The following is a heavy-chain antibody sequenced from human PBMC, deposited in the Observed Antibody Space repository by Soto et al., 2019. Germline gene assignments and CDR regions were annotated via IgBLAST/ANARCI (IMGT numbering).Heavy chain of an antibody. CDR1: GGSISSSNW. J-gene: IGHJ5*02. Sequence: SETLSLTCAVSGGSISSSNWWSGVRQPPGKGLEWIGYIYHSGSTYYNPSLKSRVTISVDRSKNQFSLKLSSVTAADTAVYYCARAKPRTNWFDPWGQGTLVTVSS. CDR3: ARAKPRTNWFDP. V-gene: IGHV4-4*02. CDR2: IYHSGST.